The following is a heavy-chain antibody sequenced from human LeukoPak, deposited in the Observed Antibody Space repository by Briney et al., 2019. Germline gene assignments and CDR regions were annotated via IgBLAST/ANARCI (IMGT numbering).Heavy chain of an antibody. V-gene: IGHV1-8*01. Sequence: ASVKVSCKASGYTFTTYDINWVRQATGQGLEWXXXMSPNSGNTDYAQEFQGRVTMTRDTSISTAYMELSSLTSEDTAVYYCTRRIPSPGAQYWFDPWGQGTLVTVSS. CDR3: TRRIPSPGAQYWFDP. CDR1: GYTFTTYD. D-gene: IGHD2-15*01. J-gene: IGHJ5*02. CDR2: MSPNSGNT.